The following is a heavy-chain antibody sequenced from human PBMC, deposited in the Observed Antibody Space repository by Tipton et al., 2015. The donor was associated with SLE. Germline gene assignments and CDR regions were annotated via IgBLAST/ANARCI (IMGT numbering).Heavy chain of an antibody. V-gene: IGHV4-31*03. CDR1: GGSISSGGYY. J-gene: IGHJ4*02. D-gene: IGHD4-11*01. CDR2: IYYSGST. CDR3: ARESHSNYGGNLDY. Sequence: LRLSCTVSGGSISSGGYYWSWIRQHPGKGLEWIGYIYYSGSTYYNPSLKSRVTISVDTSKNQFSLKLSSVTAADTAVYYCARESHSNYGGNLDYWGQGTLVTVSS.